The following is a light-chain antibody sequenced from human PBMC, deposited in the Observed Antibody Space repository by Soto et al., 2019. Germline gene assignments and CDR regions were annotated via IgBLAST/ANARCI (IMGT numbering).Light chain of an antibody. V-gene: IGKV3-20*01. CDR1: QSVRSIH. J-gene: IGKJ1*01. CDR2: GAS. Sequence: EIVLTQSPGTLSLSPGERATLSCRASQSVRSIHLAWYQQKSGQAPRLLIFGASTRITGIPDRFSGSGSGPDFTLTISRLEPEDFAVYYCQHYGSSPWTFGQGTKVEIK. CDR3: QHYGSSPWT.